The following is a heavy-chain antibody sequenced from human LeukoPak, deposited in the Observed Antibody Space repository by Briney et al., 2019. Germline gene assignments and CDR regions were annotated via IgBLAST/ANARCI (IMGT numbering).Heavy chain of an antibody. D-gene: IGHD3-22*01. CDR1: GYSISSGYY. CDR3: ATLPLVGYDSSAY. CDR2: IYHSGST. Sequence: PSETLSLTCTVSGYSISSGYYWGWIRQPPGKGLEWIGSIYHSGSTYYNPSLKSRVTISVDASKNQFSLKLSSVTAADTAVYYCATLPLVGYDSSAYWGQGTLVTVSS. J-gene: IGHJ4*02. V-gene: IGHV4-38-2*02.